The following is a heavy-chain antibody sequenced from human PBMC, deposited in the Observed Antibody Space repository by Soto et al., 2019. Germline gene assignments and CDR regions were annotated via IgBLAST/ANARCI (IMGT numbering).Heavy chain of an antibody. J-gene: IGHJ4*02. Sequence: GGSLRLSCAASGFTFSSYAMSWVRQAPGKGLEWVSAISGSGGSTYYADSVKGRFTISRDNSKNTLYLQMNSLRAEDTAVYYCAKVLSRITIFGVVIPNHFDYWGQGSLVTVAS. CDR1: GFTFSSYA. D-gene: IGHD3-3*01. CDR2: ISGSGGST. V-gene: IGHV3-23*01. CDR3: AKVLSRITIFGVVIPNHFDY.